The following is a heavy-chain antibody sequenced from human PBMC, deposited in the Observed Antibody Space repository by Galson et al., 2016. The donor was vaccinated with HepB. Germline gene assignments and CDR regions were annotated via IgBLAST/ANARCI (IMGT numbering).Heavy chain of an antibody. CDR1: GVSTKSHY. Sequence: ETLSLTCTVSGVSTKSHYWSWIRQPPGKGLEWIGYIYYSGTTNYNPSLRSRVTMSVDTSKNQFSLNLSSVTAADTAVYYCARESSSWYQNWFDPWGQGTLVTVSS. V-gene: IGHV4-59*11. CDR2: IYYSGTT. CDR3: ARESSSWYQNWFDP. J-gene: IGHJ5*02. D-gene: IGHD6-13*01.